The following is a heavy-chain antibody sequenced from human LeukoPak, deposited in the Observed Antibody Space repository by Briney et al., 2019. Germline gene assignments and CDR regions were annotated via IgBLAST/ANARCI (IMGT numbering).Heavy chain of an antibody. Sequence: PGGSLRLSCAAFGFTFSSYSMNWVRQAPGKGLEWVSSISSSSSYIYYADSVKGRFTISRDNAKNSLYLQMNSLRAEDTAVYYCARGDDFWSGYYPVDYWGQGTLVTVSS. CDR2: ISSSSSYI. J-gene: IGHJ4*02. D-gene: IGHD3-3*01. CDR3: ARGDDFWSGYYPVDY. V-gene: IGHV3-21*01. CDR1: GFTFSSYS.